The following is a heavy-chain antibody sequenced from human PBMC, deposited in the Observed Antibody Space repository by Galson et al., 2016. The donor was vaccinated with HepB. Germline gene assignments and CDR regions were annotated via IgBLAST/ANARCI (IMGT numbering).Heavy chain of an antibody. CDR3: ARVTGYCSGGSCANWFDP. D-gene: IGHD2-15*01. J-gene: IGHJ5*02. CDR2: INPNNGGP. V-gene: IGHV1-2*02. CDR1: GYTFIAYY. Sequence: SVKVSCKASGYTFIAYYVHWVRQAPGQGLEWMGWINPNNGGPKYEQKFQARVTMTRDTSISTAYMDLSSLRSDDTAVYYCARVTGYCSGGSCANWFDPWGQGTLVTVSS.